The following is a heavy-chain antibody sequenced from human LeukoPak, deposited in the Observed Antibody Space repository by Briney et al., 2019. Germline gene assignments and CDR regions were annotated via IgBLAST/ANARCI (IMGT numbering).Heavy chain of an antibody. D-gene: IGHD2-15*01. CDR3: ATPGGRGVYFDY. J-gene: IGHJ4*02. V-gene: IGHV1-2*02. CDR2: IGPNSGGT. Sequence: ASVKVSCKASGYTFTDYYIHWVRQAPGQGLEWMGWIGPNSGGTIYAQKVQGRVTMTRDASISTAYMELSRLTSDDTAVYYCATPGGRGVYFDYWGQGTLVTVSS. CDR1: GYTFTDYY.